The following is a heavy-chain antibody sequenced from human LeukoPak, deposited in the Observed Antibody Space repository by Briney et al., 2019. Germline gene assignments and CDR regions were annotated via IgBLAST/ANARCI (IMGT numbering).Heavy chain of an antibody. V-gene: IGHV3-21*01. CDR3: ARDSGSYPFDY. Sequence: GGSLRLSCAASGFTFSSYSMNWVRQAPGKGLEWVSSISSSSSYIYYADSVKGRFTISRDNAKNSLYLQMNNLRAEDTAVYYCARDSGSYPFDYWGQGTLVTVSS. CDR2: ISSSSSYI. CDR1: GFTFSSYS. J-gene: IGHJ4*02. D-gene: IGHD1-26*01.